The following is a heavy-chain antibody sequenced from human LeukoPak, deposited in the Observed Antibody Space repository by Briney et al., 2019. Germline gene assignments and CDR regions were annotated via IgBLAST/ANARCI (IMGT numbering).Heavy chain of an antibody. CDR3: ARDLDFSVDV. Sequence: GGSLRLSCAASGITFSTYAMNWVRQAPGKGLEWVSYINPDGSSITYADSVKGRFTISRDSAKNTLYLQMNSLRGEDTAVYYCARDLDFSVDVWGQGTTVIVSS. CDR2: INPDGSSI. J-gene: IGHJ6*02. D-gene: IGHD3/OR15-3a*01. V-gene: IGHV3-74*01. CDR1: GITFSTYA.